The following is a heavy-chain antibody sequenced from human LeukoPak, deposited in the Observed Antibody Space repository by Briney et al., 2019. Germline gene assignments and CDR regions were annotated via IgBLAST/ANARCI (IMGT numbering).Heavy chain of an antibody. CDR3: ARAQYYYDSSGFFDI. J-gene: IGHJ3*02. Sequence: ASETLSLTCTVSGGSISSDSYYWSWIRQPAGKGLEWIGYIYYSGSTNYNPSLKSRVTISVDTSKNQFSLKLSSVTAADTAVYYCARAQYYYDSSGFFDIWGQGTMVTVSS. D-gene: IGHD3-22*01. CDR1: GGSISSDSYY. CDR2: IYYSGST. V-gene: IGHV4-61*10.